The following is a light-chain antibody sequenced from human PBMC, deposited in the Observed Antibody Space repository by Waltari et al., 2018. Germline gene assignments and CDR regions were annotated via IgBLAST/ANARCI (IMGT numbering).Light chain of an antibody. J-gene: IGLJ3*02. CDR2: EGT. V-gene: IGLV2-23*01. CDR1: SRDVGSYTL. Sequence: QSALTHPASVSASPGQSITISCTGTSRDVGSYTLVSWYQHHPGKAPQLMIYEGTQRPSGVSDRFSGSKSGDTASLTISGLQAEDEADYYCCSYVRDITWVFGGGTKLTVL. CDR3: CSYVRDITWV.